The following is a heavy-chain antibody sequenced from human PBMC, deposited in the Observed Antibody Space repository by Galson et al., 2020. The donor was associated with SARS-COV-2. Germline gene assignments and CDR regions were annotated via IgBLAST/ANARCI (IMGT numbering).Heavy chain of an antibody. J-gene: IGHJ4*02. CDR1: GGSTSSSGFY. D-gene: IGHD3-3*01. V-gene: IGHV4-39*07. CDR2: INYSGGS. Sequence: SETLSLTCTVSGGSTSSSGFYWAWIRQPPGKGLEWMGSINYSGGSYYSPSLRGRVTISIDTSKNQFSMKLTSVTAADTAVYYCARDLFPNVYQYKSGSCYTAFFDYWGPGTLLTVSS. CDR3: ARDLFPNVYQYKSGSCYTAFFDY.